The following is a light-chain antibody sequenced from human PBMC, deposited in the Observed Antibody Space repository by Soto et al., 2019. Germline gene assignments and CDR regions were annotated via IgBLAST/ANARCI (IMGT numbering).Light chain of an antibody. J-gene: IGKJ2*01. V-gene: IGKV3-20*01. CDR3: QQYGSSPYT. Sequence: EIVLTQSPGTLSLSPGERATLSCRASQSVSSSYLAWYQQKPGEAPRLLIYGASSRATGIPGRFSGSGSATDFTLTISILEPEVFALYYCQQYGSSPYTFGQGTKLEIK. CDR2: GAS. CDR1: QSVSSSY.